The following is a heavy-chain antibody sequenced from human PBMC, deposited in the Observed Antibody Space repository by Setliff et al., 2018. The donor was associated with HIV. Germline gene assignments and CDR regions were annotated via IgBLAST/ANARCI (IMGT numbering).Heavy chain of an antibody. Sequence: ASVKVSCKASGYMFSGFHMHWVRQAAGQGLEWMGRINPNSGGTNYAQKFQGRVTMTRDTSISAAYMELSRLRSDDTAVYYCARDRSTTHIGAAIDYWGQGTLVTVSS. CDR2: INPNSGGT. V-gene: IGHV1-2*06. J-gene: IGHJ4*02. D-gene: IGHD6-13*01. CDR3: ARDRSTTHIGAAIDY. CDR1: GYMFSGFH.